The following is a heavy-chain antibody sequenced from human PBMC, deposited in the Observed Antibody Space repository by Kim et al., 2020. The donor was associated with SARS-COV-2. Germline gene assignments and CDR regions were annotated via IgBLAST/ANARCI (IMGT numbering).Heavy chain of an antibody. J-gene: IGHJ4*02. Sequence: NPSLNSRVTIPVDTSKNQFSLKLSSMTAADTAVYYCARVLEGYSSGWYFDYWGQGTLVTVSS. CDR3: ARVLEGYSSGWYFDY. D-gene: IGHD6-19*01. V-gene: IGHV4-59*01.